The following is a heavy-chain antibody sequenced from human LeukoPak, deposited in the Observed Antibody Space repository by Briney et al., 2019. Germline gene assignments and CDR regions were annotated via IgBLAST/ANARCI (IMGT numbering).Heavy chain of an antibody. D-gene: IGHD6-13*01. V-gene: IGHV3-21*01. J-gene: IGHJ4*02. Sequence: GGSLRLFCAASGLTLRSYTMNGVRQAPGKGLEWVSSISSSSSYIYYADSVKGRFTISRDNAKNSLFLQMHSLRAEDTAVYYCARAGSGYSSPSDYWGQGTLVTVSS. CDR1: GLTLRSYT. CDR3: ARAGSGYSSPSDY. CDR2: ISSSSSYI.